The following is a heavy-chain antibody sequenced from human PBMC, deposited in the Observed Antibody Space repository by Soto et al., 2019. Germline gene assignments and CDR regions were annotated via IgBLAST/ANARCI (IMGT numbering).Heavy chain of an antibody. Sequence: QVQLVESGGGVVQPARSLRLSCADSGFTFSSYAMHWVRQAPGKGLEWVAVISYDGSNKYYADSVKGRFTISRDNSKNTLYLQMNSLRAEDTAVYYCARDSSSSFPDYWGQGTLVTVSS. J-gene: IGHJ4*02. CDR3: ARDSSSSFPDY. CDR2: ISYDGSNK. V-gene: IGHV3-30-3*01. D-gene: IGHD2-2*01. CDR1: GFTFSSYA.